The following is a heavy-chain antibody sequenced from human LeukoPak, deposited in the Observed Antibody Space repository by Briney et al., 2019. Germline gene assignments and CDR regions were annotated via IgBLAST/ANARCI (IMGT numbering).Heavy chain of an antibody. V-gene: IGHV3-7*01. J-gene: IGHJ4*02. D-gene: IGHD3-3*01. Sequence: GGSLRLSCAASRFTFSSYWMSWVRQAPGKGLEWVANIKYDGSEIHYVDSVKGRFTISRDNAKNTLYLQMNSLRAEDTAVYYCARDTILDYWGQGTLVTVSS. CDR1: RFTFSSYW. CDR2: IKYDGSEI. CDR3: ARDTILDY.